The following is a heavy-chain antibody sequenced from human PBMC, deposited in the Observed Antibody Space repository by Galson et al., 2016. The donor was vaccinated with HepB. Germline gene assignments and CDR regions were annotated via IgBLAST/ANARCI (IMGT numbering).Heavy chain of an antibody. CDR1: GFSLSTLGVG. Sequence: PALVKPTQTLTLTCTFSGFSLSTLGVGVGWIRQPPGMALQWLALIYWDDDKRYSPFLESRLTIPKDTSKNQVVLTMTNMDPVDTATYYCSYIAVAGTVIAYWGQGTLVTVSS. CDR3: SYIAVAGTVIAY. CDR2: IYWDDDK. J-gene: IGHJ4*02. D-gene: IGHD6-19*01. V-gene: IGHV2-5*02.